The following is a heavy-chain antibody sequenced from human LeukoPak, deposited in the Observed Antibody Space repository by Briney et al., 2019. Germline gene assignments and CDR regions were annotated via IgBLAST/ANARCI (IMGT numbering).Heavy chain of an antibody. D-gene: IGHD1-26*01. Sequence: GGSLRLSCSASGFTFSSYAMHWVRQAPGKGLEYVSAISSNGGSTYYADSVKGRFTISRDNSKNTLYLQMSSLRAEDAAVYYCVMGARWPDAFDIWGQGTMVTVSS. CDR3: VMGARWPDAFDI. V-gene: IGHV3-64D*06. CDR1: GFTFSSYA. CDR2: ISSNGGST. J-gene: IGHJ3*02.